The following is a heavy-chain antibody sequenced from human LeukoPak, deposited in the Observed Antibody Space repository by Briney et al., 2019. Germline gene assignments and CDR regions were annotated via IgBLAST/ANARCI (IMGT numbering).Heavy chain of an antibody. V-gene: IGHV4-39*01. J-gene: IGHJ4*02. CDR2: IYYTGST. CDR3: SRRSLDWLAHDY. Sequence: PSETLSLTCTVSGGSIGVTNYYWGWFRQPPGKGLEWIGSIYYTGSTFYNPSFQSRIAISVDTSKNQFSLKLGSVTAADTAVYYCSRRSLDWLAHDYWGRGSLGTVSS. CDR1: GGSIGVTNYY. D-gene: IGHD3/OR15-3a*01.